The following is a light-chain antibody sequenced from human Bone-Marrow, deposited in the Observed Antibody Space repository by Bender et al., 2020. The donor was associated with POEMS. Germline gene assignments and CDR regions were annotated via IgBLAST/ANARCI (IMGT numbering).Light chain of an antibody. J-gene: IGLJ3*02. V-gene: IGLV2-14*01. Sequence: QSALTQPASVSGSPGQSITVSCTGTVNDVGAYSYVSWYQQHPGKAPKLMIYEVTSRPSGVSDRFSGSKSGNTASLTISGLQADDEAEYFCQSYDRSLGGWVFGGGTKVTVL. CDR1: VNDVGAYSY. CDR2: EVT. CDR3: QSYDRSLGGWV.